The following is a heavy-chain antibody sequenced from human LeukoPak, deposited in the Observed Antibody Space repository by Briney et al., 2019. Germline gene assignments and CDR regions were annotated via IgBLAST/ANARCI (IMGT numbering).Heavy chain of an antibody. V-gene: IGHV3-30-3*01. D-gene: IGHD6-13*01. Sequence: GRSLRLSCAASGFTFSSYAMHWVRQAPGKGLEWVAVMSYDGSNKYYADSVKGRFTISRDNSKNTLYLQMNSLRAEDTAVYYCARPYSSSWYSYYFDYWGQGTLVTVSS. J-gene: IGHJ4*02. CDR3: ARPYSSSWYSYYFDY. CDR1: GFTFSSYA. CDR2: MSYDGSNK.